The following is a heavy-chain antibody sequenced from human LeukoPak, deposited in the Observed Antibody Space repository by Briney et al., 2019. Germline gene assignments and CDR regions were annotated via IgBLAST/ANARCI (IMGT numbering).Heavy chain of an antibody. D-gene: IGHD3-3*01. CDR2: ISYDGSNK. CDR3: AKEQGRFWSGYYTYEAFDI. V-gene: IGHV3-30*18. J-gene: IGHJ3*02. Sequence: GGSLRLSCAATGFTFSSYGMQWVRQAPGKGLEWVAVISYDGSNKYYADSVKGRFTISRDNSKNTLYLQMNSLRAEDTAVYYCAKEQGRFWSGYYTYEAFDIWGQGTMVTVSS. CDR1: GFTFSSYG.